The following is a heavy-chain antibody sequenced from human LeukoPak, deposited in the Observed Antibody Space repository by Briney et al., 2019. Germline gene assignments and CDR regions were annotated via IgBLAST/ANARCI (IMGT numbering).Heavy chain of an antibody. V-gene: IGHV3-11*01. CDR3: ARDPGQWLVSGKMFYFDY. J-gene: IGHJ4*02. Sequence: GGSLRLSCAASGFTFSDYYMSWMRQAPGKGLEWLSYISSTGSTIYYADSVKGRFTISRDNAKDSLYLQMNSLRAEDTAVYYCARDPGQWLVSGKMFYFDYWGQGNLVTVSS. D-gene: IGHD6-19*01. CDR2: ISSTGSTI. CDR1: GFTFSDYY.